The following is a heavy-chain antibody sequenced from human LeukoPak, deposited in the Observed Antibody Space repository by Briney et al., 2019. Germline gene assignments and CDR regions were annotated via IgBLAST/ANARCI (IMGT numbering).Heavy chain of an antibody. CDR1: GGSISSGGYY. V-gene: IGHV4-30-2*01. J-gene: IGHJ4*02. CDR3: ARDMGSGVGPSDY. Sequence: PSETLSLTCTVSGGSISSGGYYWSWIRQPPGKGLEWIGYIYHSGSTYYNPSLKSRVTISVDRSKNQFSLKLSSVTAADTAVYYCARDMGSGVGPSDYWGQGTLVTVSS. D-gene: IGHD3-10*01. CDR2: IYHSGST.